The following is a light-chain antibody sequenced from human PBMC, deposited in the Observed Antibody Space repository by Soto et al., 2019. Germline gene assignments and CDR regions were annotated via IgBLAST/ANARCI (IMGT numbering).Light chain of an antibody. Sequence: QSALTQPASVSGSPGQSITISCTGTSSDVGAYNYVSWYQQYPGKAPKYIIYDVTNRPSGVSYRFSGSKSGNTASLTISGLQAEDEADYYCSSYTTSSTLYVFCTGTKLTVL. CDR1: SSDVGAYNY. CDR2: DVT. J-gene: IGLJ1*01. CDR3: SSYTTSSTLYV. V-gene: IGLV2-14*03.